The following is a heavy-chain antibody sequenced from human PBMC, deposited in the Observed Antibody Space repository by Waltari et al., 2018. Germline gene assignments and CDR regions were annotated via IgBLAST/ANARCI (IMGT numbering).Heavy chain of an antibody. V-gene: IGHV4-4*02. J-gene: IGHJ5*02. Sequence: QLQLLESGPGLVKPSGTLSLSCAVSGDSVSSAYLWNWVRQSPHKGLECIGQVHGSGRTNYNPSFASRVTVSLDTSKNLFSLKVTSATAADTAVYYCARDRGRGLYLDTWGPGTLVTVSP. CDR3: ARDRGRGLYLDT. CDR1: GDSVSSAYL. D-gene: IGHD2-15*01. CDR2: VHGSGRT.